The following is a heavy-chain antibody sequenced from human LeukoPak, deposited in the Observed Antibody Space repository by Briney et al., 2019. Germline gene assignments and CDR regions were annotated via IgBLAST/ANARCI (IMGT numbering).Heavy chain of an antibody. CDR1: GGSFSGYY. J-gene: IGHJ4*02. CDR2: INHSGST. V-gene: IGHV4-34*01. Sequence: SETLSLTCAVYGGSFSGYYWSWIRQPPGKGLEWIGEINHSGSTNYNPSLKSRVTISVDTSKNQFSLKLSSVTAADMAVYYCARARRITMIVVVLDYWGQGTLVTVSS. D-gene: IGHD3-22*01. CDR3: ARARRITMIVVVLDY.